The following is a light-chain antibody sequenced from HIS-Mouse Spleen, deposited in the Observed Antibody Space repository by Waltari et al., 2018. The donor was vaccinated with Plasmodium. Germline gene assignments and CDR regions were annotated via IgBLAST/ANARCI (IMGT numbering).Light chain of an antibody. J-gene: IGKJ1*01. V-gene: IGKV3-15*01. CDR3: QQYNNWPWT. CDR1: QSVSSN. Sequence: IVMTQTQATLSVSTGERATLSCRASQSVSSNLAWYQQKPGQAPRRLIYGATTRANGIPARFSGSGSGTEFTLTISSLQSEDFAVYYCQQYNNWPWTFGQGTKVEIK. CDR2: GAT.